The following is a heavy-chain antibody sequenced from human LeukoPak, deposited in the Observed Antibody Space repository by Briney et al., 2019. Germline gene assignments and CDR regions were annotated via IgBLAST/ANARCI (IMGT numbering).Heavy chain of an antibody. CDR1: GGSISSGGYS. V-gene: IGHV4-34*01. CDR2: INHSGST. CDR3: ARGELYYDFWSGYPKGAFDY. Sequence: SETLSLTCAVSGGSISSGGYSWSWIRQPPGKGLEWIGEINHSGSTNYNPSLKSRVTISVGTSKNQFSLKLSSVTAADTAVYYCARGELYYDFWSGYPKGAFDYWGQGTLVTVSS. D-gene: IGHD3-3*01. J-gene: IGHJ4*02.